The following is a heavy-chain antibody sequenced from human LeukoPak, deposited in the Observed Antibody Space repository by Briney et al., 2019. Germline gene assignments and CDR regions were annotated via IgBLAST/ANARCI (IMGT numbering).Heavy chain of an antibody. CDR3: ARWGSGVLRYFDWLFSFDP. CDR1: GYTFTAYY. CDR2: INPNRGDT. D-gene: IGHD3-9*01. V-gene: IGHV1-2*02. J-gene: IGHJ5*02. Sequence: ASVKVSCKSSGYTFTAYYMHWVRRAPGQGLEWMGWINPNRGDTNYAQKFQGRVTMTRDTSISTAYMELRRLRSDDTAVYYCARWGSGVLRYFDWLFSFDPWGQGTLVTVSS.